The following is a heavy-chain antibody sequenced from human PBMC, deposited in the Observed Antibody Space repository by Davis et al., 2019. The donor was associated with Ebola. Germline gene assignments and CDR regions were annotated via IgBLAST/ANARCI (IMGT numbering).Heavy chain of an antibody. J-gene: IGHJ4*02. D-gene: IGHD2-15*01. V-gene: IGHV3-7*03. CDR1: GFTFSSYW. CDR3: AREQPCGGSCYSFLDS. Sequence: PGGSLRLSCAASGFTFSSYWMSWVRQAPGKGLEWVANIKQDGSDKNYVDSVKGRFTISRDNAKNTLYLQMNSLRAEDTAVYYCAREQPCGGSCYSFLDSWGQGTLVTVSS. CDR2: IKQDGSDK.